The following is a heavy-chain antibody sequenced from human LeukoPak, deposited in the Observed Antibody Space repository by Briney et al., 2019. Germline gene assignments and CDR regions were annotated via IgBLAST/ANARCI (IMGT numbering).Heavy chain of an antibody. CDR1: GYTFANYD. Sequence: ASVRVSCKTSGYTFANYDIYWVRQAPGQGLECMGWISGYTGDTKYAQILQGRFTLTTDTSTGTAYMEPRSLRSDDTAVYYCARVRWFGELFSDYWGQGTLVTVSS. J-gene: IGHJ4*02. CDR3: ARVRWFGELFSDY. D-gene: IGHD3-10*01. V-gene: IGHV1-18*01. CDR2: ISGYTGDT.